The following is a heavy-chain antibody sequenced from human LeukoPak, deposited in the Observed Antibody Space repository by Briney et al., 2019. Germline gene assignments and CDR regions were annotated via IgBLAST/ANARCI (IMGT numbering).Heavy chain of an antibody. V-gene: IGHV4-34*01. CDR2: INHSGST. J-gene: IGHJ4*02. CDR3: ASRWLGIAAGGRAY. CDR1: GGSLSGYY. D-gene: IGHD6-25*01. Sequence: SEALSLTCAVYGGSLSGYYWSWIRQPPGKGLEWIGEINHSGSTNYNPSLKSRVTISVDTSKNQFSLKLSSVTAADTAVYYCASRWLGIAAGGRAYWGQGTLVTVSS.